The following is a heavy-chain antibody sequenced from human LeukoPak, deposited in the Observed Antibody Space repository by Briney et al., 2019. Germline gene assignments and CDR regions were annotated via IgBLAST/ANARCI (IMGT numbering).Heavy chain of an antibody. D-gene: IGHD6-19*01. CDR3: ANAGYSSGWYESYYYGMDV. J-gene: IGHJ6*02. Sequence: GGSLRLSCAASGFTFSSYAMSWVRQAPGKGLEWVSAISGSGGSTYYADSVKGRFTISRDNSKNTLYLQMDSLRAEDTAVYYCANAGYSSGWYESYYYGMDVWGQGTTVTVSS. V-gene: IGHV3-23*01. CDR2: ISGSGGST. CDR1: GFTFSSYA.